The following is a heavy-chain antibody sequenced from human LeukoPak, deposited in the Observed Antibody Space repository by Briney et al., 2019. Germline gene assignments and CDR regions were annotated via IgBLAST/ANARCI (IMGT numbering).Heavy chain of an antibody. CDR3: ARKVRAAGAFDY. CDR1: GGSISSGGYY. CDR2: IYYSGST. D-gene: IGHD6-25*01. J-gene: IGHJ4*02. Sequence: SQTLSLTCTVSGGSISSGGYYWSWIRQPPGKGLEWIGYIYYSGSTYYNPSLKSRVTISVDTSKNQFSLRLSSVTAADTAVYYCARKVRAAGAFDYWGQGTLVTVSS. V-gene: IGHV4-31*03.